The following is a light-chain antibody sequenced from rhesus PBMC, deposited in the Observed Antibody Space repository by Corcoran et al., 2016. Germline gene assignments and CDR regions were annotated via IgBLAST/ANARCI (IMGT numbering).Light chain of an antibody. CDR1: QGISNA. J-gene: IGKJ3*01. CDR3: QQRNSYPCT. V-gene: IGKV1-33*01. Sequence: DIHMTQSPSSLSASVGDKVTITCRASQGISNALAWYQQKPGKAPNLLIYAASNLQSGVPSRFSGSGSGTDFTLPISSLQPEDFAVYSCQQRNSYPCTFGPGTKLD. CDR2: AAS.